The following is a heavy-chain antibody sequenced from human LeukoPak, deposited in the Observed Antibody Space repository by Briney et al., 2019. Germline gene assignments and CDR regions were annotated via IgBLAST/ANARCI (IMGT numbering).Heavy chain of an antibody. CDR1: GFTFSSYA. D-gene: IGHD3-16*01. Sequence: PGGSLRLSCAASGFTFSSYAMSWVRQAPGKGLEWVSAISGSGGSTYYADSVKGRFTISRDNSKNTLYLQMNSLRAEDTAVYYCAKVSSDDYVWGSYIDYWGQGTLVTVSS. CDR2: ISGSGGST. J-gene: IGHJ4*02. CDR3: AKVSSDDYVWGSYIDY. V-gene: IGHV3-23*01.